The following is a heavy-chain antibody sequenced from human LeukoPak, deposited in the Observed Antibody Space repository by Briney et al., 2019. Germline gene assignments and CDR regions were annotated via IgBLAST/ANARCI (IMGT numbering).Heavy chain of an antibody. V-gene: IGHV3-7*01. CDR3: ASPRGYCSGGGCPYYFDY. CDR2: IKPDGREK. CDR1: GFTFSSYW. J-gene: IGHJ4*02. D-gene: IGHD2-15*01. Sequence: PGGSLRLSCAASGFTFSSYWMSWVRQAPGEGLEWVANIKPDGREKYYVDSVKGRFTISRDNPKNSLYLQMNSLRAEDTAVYYCASPRGYCSGGGCPYYFDYWGQGTLVTVSS.